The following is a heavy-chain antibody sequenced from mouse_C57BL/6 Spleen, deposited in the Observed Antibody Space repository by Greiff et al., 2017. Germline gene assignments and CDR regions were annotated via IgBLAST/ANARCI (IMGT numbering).Heavy chain of an antibody. CDR1: GYTFTDYY. J-gene: IGHJ1*03. D-gene: IGHD1-1*01. Sequence: EVQLQQSGPVLVKPGASVKMSCKASGYTFTDYYMNWVKQSPGKSLEWIGVINPYNGGTSSNQKFKGKATLTVDKSSSTAYMELNSLASEDSAVYYCARRYDYGSEGYVEVWGTGTTVTVSS. CDR3: ARRYDYGSEGYVEV. V-gene: IGHV1-19*01. CDR2: INPYNGGT.